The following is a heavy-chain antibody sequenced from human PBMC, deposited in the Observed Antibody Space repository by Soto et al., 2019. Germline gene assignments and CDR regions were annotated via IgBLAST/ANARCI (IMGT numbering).Heavy chain of an antibody. CDR1: GGSFSGYY. CDR2: INHSGST. Sequence: SETLSLTCAVYGGSFSGYYWSWIRQPPGKGLEWIGEINHSGSTNYNPSLKSRVTISADTSKNHFSLKLSSVTAADTAVYYCARVTRRYYDSSGYYHYWGQGTLVTVPQ. J-gene: IGHJ4*02. D-gene: IGHD3-22*01. CDR3: ARVTRRYYDSSGYYHY. V-gene: IGHV4-34*01.